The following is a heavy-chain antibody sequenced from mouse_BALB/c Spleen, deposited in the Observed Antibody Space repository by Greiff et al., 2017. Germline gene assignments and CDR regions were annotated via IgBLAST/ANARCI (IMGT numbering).Heavy chain of an antibody. Sequence: VQLKQSGTVLARPGASVKMSCKASGYTFTSYWMHWVKQRPGPGLEWIGAIYPGNSDTSYNQKFKGKAKLTAVTSTSTAYMELRSLTNEDSAVYYCSPDRATFDYWGQGTTRTVSS. D-gene: IGHD3-1*01. CDR2: IYPGNSDT. CDR3: SPDRATFDY. V-gene: IGHV1-5*01. J-gene: IGHJ2*01. CDR1: GYTFTSYW.